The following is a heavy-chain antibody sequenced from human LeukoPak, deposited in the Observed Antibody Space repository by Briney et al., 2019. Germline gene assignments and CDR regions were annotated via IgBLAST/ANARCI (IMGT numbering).Heavy chain of an antibody. V-gene: IGHV4-59*06. CDR2: IHHSGST. Sequence: PSETLSLTCTVSGGSISSYYWSWIRQPPGKGLEWIGYIHHSGSTYYNPSLKSRVIISVDMSKNQFSLKLNSVTAADTAVYYCASYGSGSYRFDPWGQGTLVTVSS. CDR1: GGSISSYY. D-gene: IGHD3-10*01. J-gene: IGHJ5*02. CDR3: ASYGSGSYRFDP.